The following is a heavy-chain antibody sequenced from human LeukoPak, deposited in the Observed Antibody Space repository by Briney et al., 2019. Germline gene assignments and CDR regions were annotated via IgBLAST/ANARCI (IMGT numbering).Heavy chain of an antibody. V-gene: IGHV3-23*01. Sequence: PGGSLRLSCAASGFTFNSYAMSWVRQAPGKGLEWVSAIRGSGGGTYYADSVKGRFTISRDNSKNSLYLQMNSLRAEDTAVYYCARDLGYYRADYWGQGTLVTVSS. CDR2: IRGSGGGT. D-gene: IGHD1-26*01. CDR3: ARDLGYYRADY. CDR1: GFTFNSYA. J-gene: IGHJ4*02.